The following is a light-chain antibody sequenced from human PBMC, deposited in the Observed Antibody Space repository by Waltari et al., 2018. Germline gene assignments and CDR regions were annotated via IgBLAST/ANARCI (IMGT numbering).Light chain of an antibody. CDR2: AAS. CDR3: QQTYSTPPT. V-gene: IGKV1-39*01. Sequence: DIQLTQSPSSLSASVGDRVTITCRASQSISNYLNWYQQKPGKAPKLLIYAASSLQSGVPSRFSGSGSGTDFTLTISSLQPEDFATYDCQQTYSTPPTFGGGTKVEIK. CDR1: QSISNY. J-gene: IGKJ4*01.